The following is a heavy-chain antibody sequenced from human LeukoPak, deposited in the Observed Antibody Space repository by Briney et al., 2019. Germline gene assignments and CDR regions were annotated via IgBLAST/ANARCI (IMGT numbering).Heavy chain of an antibody. J-gene: IGHJ4*02. D-gene: IGHD3-9*01. V-gene: IGHV1-18*01. CDR2: ISAYKGNT. CDR3: ARGGDGDMLTGCVFDY. CDR1: GYRFTSYG. Sequence: ASVKVSSKASGYRFTSYGISWVRQAPGQGLEWMGWISAYKGNTNYAQKLQGRVTMSTDTSTSTAYMELRILRSDDTAVYYCARGGDGDMLTGCVFDYWGQGTLVTVSS.